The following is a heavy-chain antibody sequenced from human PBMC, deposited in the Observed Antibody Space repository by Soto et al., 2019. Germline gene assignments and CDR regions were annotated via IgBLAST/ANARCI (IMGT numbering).Heavy chain of an antibody. CDR3: ARDIAVAGTGRRYYYYYYMDV. D-gene: IGHD6-19*01. Sequence: SETLSLTCTVSGGSISSYYWSWIRQPPGKGLEWIGYIYYSGSTNCNPSLKSRVTISVDTSKNQFSLKLSSVTAADTAVYYCARDIAVAGTGRRYYYYYYMDVWGKGTTVTVSS. J-gene: IGHJ6*03. V-gene: IGHV4-59*01. CDR1: GGSISSYY. CDR2: IYYSGST.